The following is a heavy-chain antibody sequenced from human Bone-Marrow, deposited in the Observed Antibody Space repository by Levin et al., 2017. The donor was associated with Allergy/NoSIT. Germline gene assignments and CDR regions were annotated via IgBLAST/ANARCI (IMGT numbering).Heavy chain of an antibody. CDR3: AKDRQWLRGGGMDV. V-gene: IGHV3-23*01. J-gene: IGHJ6*02. CDR2: ISGSGGNT. Sequence: LSLTCAASGFIFSNPAMSWVRQAPGKGLEWVSTISGSGGNTYHADSVRGRLTISRDNSKNILYLQMNSLRVEDTAVYYCAKDRQWLRGGGMDVWGPGTTVTVSS. D-gene: IGHD6-19*01. CDR1: GFIFSNPA.